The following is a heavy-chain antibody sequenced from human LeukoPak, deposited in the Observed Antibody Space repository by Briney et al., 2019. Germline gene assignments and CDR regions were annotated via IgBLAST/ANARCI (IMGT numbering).Heavy chain of an antibody. CDR3: AKDAQGLVRGGIYFDF. J-gene: IGHJ4*02. CDR1: GFTFSNAW. D-gene: IGHD6-19*01. V-gene: IGHV3-15*01. CDR2: IKSKTDGGTT. Sequence: GGSLRLSCAASGFTFSNAWMSWVRQAPGKGLEWVGRIKSKTDGGTTDYAAPVKGRFTISRDDSKNTLYLQMNSLKTEDTALHYCAKDAQGLVRGGIYFDFWGQGSLVTVSS.